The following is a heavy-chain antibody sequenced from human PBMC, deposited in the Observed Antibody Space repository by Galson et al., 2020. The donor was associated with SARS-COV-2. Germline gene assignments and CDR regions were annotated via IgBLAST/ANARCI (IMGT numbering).Heavy chain of an antibody. D-gene: IGHD2-15*01. J-gene: IGHJ4*02. CDR2: ISYDGSNK. CDR3: AKDWGTTPDY. Sequence: GGSLRLSCAASGFTFSSYGMHWVRQAPGKGLEWVAVISYDGSNKYYADSVKGRFTISRDNSKNTLYLQMNSLRAEDTAVYYCAKDWGTTPDYWGQGTLVTVSS. CDR1: GFTFSSYG. V-gene: IGHV3-30*18.